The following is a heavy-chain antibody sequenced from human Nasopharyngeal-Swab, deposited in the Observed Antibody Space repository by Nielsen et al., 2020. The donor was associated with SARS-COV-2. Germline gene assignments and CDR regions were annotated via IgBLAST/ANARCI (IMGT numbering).Heavy chain of an antibody. CDR1: GFTFGHYA. CDR2: MTVGAGGT. CDR3: AKRLYGDL. Sequence: GESLKISCAASGFTFGHYAVIWVRQAPGKGLEWVSSMTVGAGGTSYADSVKGRFTISVDSSKNILYLQMNSLRAEDTAIYYCAKRLYGDLWGCGTLVTVSS. V-gene: IGHV3-23*01. D-gene: IGHD2-8*01. J-gene: IGHJ2*01.